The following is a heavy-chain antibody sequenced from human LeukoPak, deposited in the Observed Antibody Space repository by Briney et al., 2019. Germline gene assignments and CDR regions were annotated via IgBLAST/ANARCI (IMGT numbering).Heavy chain of an antibody. CDR3: ARDLGQYYDTSDNWFDP. V-gene: IGHV3-74*01. D-gene: IGHD3-22*01. CDR2: INSDGINT. CDR1: GFTFRSNW. J-gene: IGHJ5*02. Sequence: GGSLRLSCAASGFTFRSNWMHWVRQAPGKGLVWVSRINSDGINTSYADSVKGRFTISRDNAKNTLNLQMNSLRAEDTAVYYCARDLGQYYDTSDNWFDPWGQGTLVTVSS.